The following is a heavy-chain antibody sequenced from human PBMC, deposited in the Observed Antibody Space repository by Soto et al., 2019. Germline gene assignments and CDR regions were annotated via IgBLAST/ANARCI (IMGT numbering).Heavy chain of an antibody. V-gene: IGHV3-74*01. CDR3: ATPNSFGSDF. J-gene: IGHJ4*02. D-gene: IGHD3-3*01. CDR1: GFTLSSYR. Sequence: PWGSLRLSCAPPGFTLSSYRMRSVRQAPGKGLVWVSRMTSDGSTTNYADSVKGRVTISRDNAKKTVFLQINSLRAEDTAVYYCATPNSFGSDFWVQGTMVTVSS. CDR2: MTSDGSTT.